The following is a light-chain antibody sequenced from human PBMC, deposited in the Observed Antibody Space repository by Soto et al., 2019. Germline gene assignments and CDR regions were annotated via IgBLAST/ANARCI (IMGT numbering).Light chain of an antibody. Sequence: EIVMTQSPATLSVSPGERATLSCRASQSVNINLAWYQHKPGQSPRLLIYGASTRATGIPARFSGSGSQTEFTLTISSLQSEDFAVYYCRQYNNWPHTFGQGTKLEIK. V-gene: IGKV3D-15*01. CDR1: QSVNIN. J-gene: IGKJ2*01. CDR2: GAS. CDR3: RQYNNWPHT.